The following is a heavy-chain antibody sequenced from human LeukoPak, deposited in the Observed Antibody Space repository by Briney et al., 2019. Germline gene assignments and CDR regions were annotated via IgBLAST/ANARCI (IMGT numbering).Heavy chain of an antibody. CDR1: GGSISSGGYY. CDR2: IYHSGST. CDR3: ARDLGYCTNGVCHTRFDY. V-gene: IGHV4-31*03. Sequence: SETLSLTCTVSGGSISSGGYYWSWIRQHPGKGLEWIGYIYHSGSTYYNPSLKSRVTISVDTSKNQFSLKLSSVTAADTAVYYCARDLGYCTNGVCHTRFDYWGQGTLVAVSS. D-gene: IGHD2-8*01. J-gene: IGHJ4*02.